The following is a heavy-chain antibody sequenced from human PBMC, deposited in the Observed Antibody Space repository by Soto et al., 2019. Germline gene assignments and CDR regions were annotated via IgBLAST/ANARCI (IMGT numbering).Heavy chain of an antibody. D-gene: IGHD5-12*01. V-gene: IGHV4-34*01. CDR3: ARDLDIVTTGDYYYGMDV. CDR2: INHSGST. Sequence: PSETLSLTCAVYGGSLSGHYWSWIRQPPGKGLEWIGEINHSGSTNYNPSLKSRLTISVDTSKNQFSLKLSSVTAADTAVYYCARDLDIVTTGDYYYGMDVWGQGTTVTVSS. CDR1: GGSLSGHY. J-gene: IGHJ6*02.